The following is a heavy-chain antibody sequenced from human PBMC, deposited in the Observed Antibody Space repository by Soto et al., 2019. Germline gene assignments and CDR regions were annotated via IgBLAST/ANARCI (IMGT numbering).Heavy chain of an antibody. J-gene: IGHJ6*02. CDR2: INAGNGNT. V-gene: IGHV1-3*01. CDR1: GYTFTSYA. D-gene: IGHD6-13*01. Sequence: GASVKVSCKASGYTFTSYAMQWVRHAPGQRLEWMGWINAGNGNTKYSQKFQGRVTITRDTSASTAYIELSSLRSEDTAVYYCARVVAAAGSDYYYGMDVWGQGTTVTLSS. CDR3: ARVVAAAGSDYYYGMDV.